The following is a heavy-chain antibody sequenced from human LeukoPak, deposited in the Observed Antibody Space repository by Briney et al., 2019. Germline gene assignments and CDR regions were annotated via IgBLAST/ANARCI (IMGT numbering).Heavy chain of an antibody. J-gene: IGHJ4*02. V-gene: IGHV3-74*01. CDR2: INSDGSST. CDR3: ARTIAAAGTFDPY. CDR1: GFTFSSYA. D-gene: IGHD6-13*01. Sequence: GGSLRRSCAASGFTFSSYAMNWVRQAPGKGLEWVSRINSDGSSTSYADSVKGRFTISRDNAKNTLYLQMNSLRAEDTAVYYCARTIAAAGTFDPYWGQGTLVTVSS.